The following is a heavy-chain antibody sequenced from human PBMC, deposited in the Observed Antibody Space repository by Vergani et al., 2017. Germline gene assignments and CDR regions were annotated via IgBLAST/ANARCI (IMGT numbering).Heavy chain of an antibody. V-gene: IGHV3-48*01. J-gene: IGHJ4*02. CDR1: GFTFSSYS. Sequence: EVQLVESGGGLVQPGGSLRLSCAASGFTFSSYSMNWVRQAPGKGLEWVSYISSSSSTIYYADSVKGRFTISRDNAKNSLYLQMNSLRAEDTAVYYCARDPGMTTVTTAPFDDWGQGTLVTVSS. CDR3: ARDPGMTTVTTAPFDD. D-gene: IGHD4-17*01. CDR2: ISSSSSTI.